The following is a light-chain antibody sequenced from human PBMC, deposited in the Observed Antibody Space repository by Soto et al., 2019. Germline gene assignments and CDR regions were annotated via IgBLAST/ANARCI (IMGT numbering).Light chain of an antibody. Sequence: EIVLTQSPGTLSLSPGERATLSCRASQSISNSYLAWYQQKPGQAPGLLIYGASTRATGIPDRFSGSGSGTDFTLTISRLEPEDFAVYYCQQYSSSPPDFGQGTRLEIK. V-gene: IGKV3-20*01. CDR3: QQYSSSPPD. J-gene: IGKJ5*01. CDR1: QSISNSY. CDR2: GAS.